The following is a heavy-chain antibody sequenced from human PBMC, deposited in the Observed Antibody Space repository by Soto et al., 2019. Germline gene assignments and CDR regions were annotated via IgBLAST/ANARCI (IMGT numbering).Heavy chain of an antibody. CDR2: IYYSGST. CDR1: GYSISSSNW. V-gene: IGHV4-28*01. J-gene: IGHJ6*03. D-gene: IGHD3-16*01. CDR3: ARNGGGFLAYMVV. Sequence: SETLSLTCAVSGYSISSSNWWGWIRQPPGKGLEWIGYIYYSGSTYYNPSLKSRVTMSVDTSKNQFSLKLSSVTAVDTAVYYCARNGGGFLAYMVVRGQGTTVTAP.